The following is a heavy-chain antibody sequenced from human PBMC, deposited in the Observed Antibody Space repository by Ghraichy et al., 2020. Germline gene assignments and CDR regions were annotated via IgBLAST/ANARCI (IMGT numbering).Heavy chain of an antibody. V-gene: IGHV3-23*01. CDR3: AKDRGYSGYSTAAAFDI. Sequence: GGSLRLSCAASGFTFSSYAMSWVRQAPGKGLEWVSAISGSGGSTYYADSVKGRFTISRDNSKNTLYLQMNSLRAEDTAVYYCAKDRGYSGYSTAAAFDIWGQGTMVTVSS. J-gene: IGHJ3*02. CDR2: ISGSGGST. CDR1: GFTFSSYA. D-gene: IGHD5-12*01.